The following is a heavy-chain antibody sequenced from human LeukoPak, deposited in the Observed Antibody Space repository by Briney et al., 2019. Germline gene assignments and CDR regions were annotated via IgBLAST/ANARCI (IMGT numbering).Heavy chain of an antibody. CDR2: IRSKANSYAT. J-gene: IGHJ4*02. D-gene: IGHD3-22*01. Sequence: VGSLRLSCAASGFTFSGSAMHWVCQASGKGVGWVGRIRSKANSYATAYAASVKGRFTISRDDSKNTAYLQMNSLKTEDTAVYYCTRPRYDSSGYYFAPLDYWGQGTLVTVSS. CDR1: GFTFSGSA. CDR3: TRPRYDSSGYYFAPLDY. V-gene: IGHV3-73*01.